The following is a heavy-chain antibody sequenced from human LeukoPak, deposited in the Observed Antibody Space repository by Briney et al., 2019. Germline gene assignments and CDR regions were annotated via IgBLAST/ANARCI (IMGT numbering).Heavy chain of an antibody. V-gene: IGHV4-61*02. CDR1: GGSISSGSYY. CDR3: AGGGRITIFGVGGVPIDY. CDR2: IYTSGST. J-gene: IGHJ4*02. D-gene: IGHD3-3*01. Sequence: SETLSLTCTVSGGSISSGSYYWSWIRQPAGKGLEWIGRIYTSGSTNYNPSLKSRVTISVDTSKNQFSLKLSSVTAADTAVYYCAGGGRITIFGVGGVPIDYWGQGTLVTVSS.